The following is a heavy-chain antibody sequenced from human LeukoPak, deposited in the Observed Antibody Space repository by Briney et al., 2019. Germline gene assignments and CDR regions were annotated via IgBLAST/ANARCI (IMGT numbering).Heavy chain of an antibody. Sequence: PGRSLRLSCAASGLTFSSFVMHWVRQAPGKGLEWVASILSDGSERYYADSVKGRFTISRDNSKNTLYLEMNSLGVEDTAFYYCAREVGRLYYFDYWGQGTLVTVSS. J-gene: IGHJ4*02. V-gene: IGHV3-33*05. CDR2: ILSDGSER. D-gene: IGHD6-25*01. CDR1: GLTFSSFV. CDR3: AREVGRLYYFDY.